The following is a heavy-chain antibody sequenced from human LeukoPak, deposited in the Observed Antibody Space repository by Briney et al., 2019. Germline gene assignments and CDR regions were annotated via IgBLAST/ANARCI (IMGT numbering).Heavy chain of an antibody. D-gene: IGHD6-13*01. CDR1: GFTFSSYG. V-gene: IGHV3-30*02. J-gene: IGHJ4*02. Sequence: GGSLRLSCAASGFTFSSYGMHWVRQAPGKGLEGVALLRSDGSNKYYADSVKGRFTISRDNSKNTLYLQMNSLRAEDTAVYYCAKVWGQQLAIDYWGQGTLVTVSS. CDR3: AKVWGQQLAIDY. CDR2: LRSDGSNK.